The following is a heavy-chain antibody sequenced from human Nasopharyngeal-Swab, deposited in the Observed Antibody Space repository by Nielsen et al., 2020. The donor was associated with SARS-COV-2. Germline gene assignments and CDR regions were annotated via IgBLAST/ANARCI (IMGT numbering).Heavy chain of an antibody. D-gene: IGHD6-6*01. V-gene: IGHV3-23*01. CDR2: VSGSGGST. CDR1: GFTFSSYA. CDR3: ARDTYSSSSQLYYYGMDV. J-gene: IGHJ6*02. Sequence: GESLKISCTTSGFTFSSYAMNWVRQDPGKGLEWVSSVSGSGGSTHYANSVKGRFAISRDNSKNTLYLQMNSLRAEDTAVYYCARDTYSSSSQLYYYGMDVWGQGTTVTVSS.